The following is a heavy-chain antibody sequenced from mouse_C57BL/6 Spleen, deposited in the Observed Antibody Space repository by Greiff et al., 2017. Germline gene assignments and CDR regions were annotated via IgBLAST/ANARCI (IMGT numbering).Heavy chain of an antibody. CDR3: ARHWDYFDV. CDR2: ISSGSGTI. V-gene: IGHV5-17*01. J-gene: IGHJ2*01. CDR1: GFTFSDYG. Sequence: EVQLVESGGGLVKPGGSLKLSCAASGFTFSDYGMHWVRQAPGKGLEWVAYISSGSGTIYYADTGKGRFTISRDNAKNTLFMQVTSLGSEDTSMYYCARHWDYFDVWGQGTTLTVSS. D-gene: IGHD4-1*01.